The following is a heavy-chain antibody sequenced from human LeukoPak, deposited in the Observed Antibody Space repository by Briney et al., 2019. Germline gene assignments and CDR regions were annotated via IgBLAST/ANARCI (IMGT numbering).Heavy chain of an antibody. Sequence: SGTLSLTCAVSGGSISSSNWWSWVRQPPGKGLEWIGEIYHSGSTNYNPSLKSRVTISVDTSKNQFSLKLSSVTAADTAVYYCAREEGYCSSTSCYTYLDYWGQGTLVTVSS. CDR3: AREEGYCSSTSCYTYLDY. CDR2: IYHSGST. D-gene: IGHD2-2*02. J-gene: IGHJ4*02. CDR1: GGSISSSNW. V-gene: IGHV4-4*02.